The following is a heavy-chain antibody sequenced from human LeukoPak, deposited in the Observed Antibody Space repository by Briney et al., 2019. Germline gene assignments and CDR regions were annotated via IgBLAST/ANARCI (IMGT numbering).Heavy chain of an antibody. D-gene: IGHD3-10*01. CDR1: GFTLGDYA. Sequence: PGGSLRLSCTASGFTLGDYAMSWFRQAPGKGQEWVGFIRSKAYGGTTEYAASVKGRFTISMDDSKSIAYLEIYRHKTEKQAVYYCTGDKFGWFDPWGQGTLVTVSS. CDR2: IRSKAYGGTT. V-gene: IGHV3-49*03. J-gene: IGHJ5*02. CDR3: TGDKFGWFDP.